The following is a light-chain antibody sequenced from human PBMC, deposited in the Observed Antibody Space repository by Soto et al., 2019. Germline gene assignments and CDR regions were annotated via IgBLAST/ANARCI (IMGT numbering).Light chain of an antibody. Sequence: IVLTQSPGTLSLSPGERATLSCRASQTGSNSYLAWYQQKSGQAPRLLIYGVSTRATGTPDRFSGSGSGTEFTLTIRRLEPEDFAVYYCQQRNSWPPITFGQGTRLEIK. CDR1: QTGSNSY. V-gene: IGKV3D-20*02. CDR3: QQRNSWPPIT. J-gene: IGKJ5*01. CDR2: GVS.